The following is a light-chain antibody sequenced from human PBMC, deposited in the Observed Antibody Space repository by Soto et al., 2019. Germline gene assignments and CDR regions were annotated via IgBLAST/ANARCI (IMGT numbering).Light chain of an antibody. CDR3: QQYGSSGT. J-gene: IGKJ1*01. CDR2: AES. CDR1: QSVSNNY. Sequence: EIVLTQSPGTLSLSPGERAPLSGRASQSVSNNYLAWYQQNPGQAPRLLIYAESNRATGTPDRFSGSGSGTDFTLTISRLEPDDFAVYYCQQYGSSGTFGKGTKVDI. V-gene: IGKV3-20*01.